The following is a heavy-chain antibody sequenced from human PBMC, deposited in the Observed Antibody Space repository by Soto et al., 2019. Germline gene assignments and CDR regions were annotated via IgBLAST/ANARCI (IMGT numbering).Heavy chain of an antibody. CDR3: ARSLYSGSYTNWFDP. CDR2: IYYSGST. J-gene: IGHJ5*02. CDR1: GGSISSYY. D-gene: IGHD1-26*01. V-gene: IGHV4-59*01. Sequence: SETLSLTCTVSGGSISSYYWSWIRQPPGRGLEYIGYIYYSGSTNYNPSLKSRVTISVDTSKKQFSLKLSSVTAADTAVYYCARSLYSGSYTNWFDPWGQGTLVTVSS.